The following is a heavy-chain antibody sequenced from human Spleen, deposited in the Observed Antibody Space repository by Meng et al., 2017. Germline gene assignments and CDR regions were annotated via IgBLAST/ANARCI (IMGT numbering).Heavy chain of an antibody. D-gene: IGHD6-19*01. Sequence: GGSLRLSCAASGFTFSSYWMHWVRQAPGKGLVWVSRINSDGSSTSYADSVKGRFTISRDNAKSRLYLQMNSLRAEDTAVYYCARVHSSGYAFDIWDRGKMVTVS. CDR1: GFTFSSYW. V-gene: IGHV3-74*01. CDR3: ARVHSSGYAFDI. CDR2: INSDGSST. J-gene: IGHJ3*02.